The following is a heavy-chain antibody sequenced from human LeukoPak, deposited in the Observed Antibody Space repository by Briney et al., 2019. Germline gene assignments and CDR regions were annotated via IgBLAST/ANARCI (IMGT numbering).Heavy chain of an antibody. CDR1: GGSISSSTYY. CDR2: IYYSGGT. D-gene: IGHD3-10*01. Sequence: PSETLSLTCTVSGGSISSSTYYWGWIRQPPGEGLEWIGSIYYSGGTYYNPSLKSRVTISVDTSKNQFSLKLSSVTAADMAVYYCARRFGSGSYYGWGQGTPVTVSS. CDR3: ARRFGSGSYYG. V-gene: IGHV4-39*01. J-gene: IGHJ4*02.